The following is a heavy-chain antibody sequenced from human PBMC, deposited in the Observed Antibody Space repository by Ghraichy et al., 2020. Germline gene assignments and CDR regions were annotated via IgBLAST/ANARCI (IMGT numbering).Heavy chain of an antibody. V-gene: IGHV4-4*09. CDR2: IYTSGST. J-gene: IGHJ4*02. CDR3: ARHGRGTYPFDY. D-gene: IGHD1-26*01. CDR1: GGSISSYY. Sequence: SQTLSLTCTVSGGSISSYYWSWIRQPPGKGLEWIGYIYTSGSTNYNPSLKSRVTISVDTSKNQFSLKMNSVTAADTAVYYCARHGRGTYPFDYWGLGTLVTVSS.